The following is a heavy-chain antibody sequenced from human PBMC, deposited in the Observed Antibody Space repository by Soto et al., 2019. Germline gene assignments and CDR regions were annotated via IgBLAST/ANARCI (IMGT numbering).Heavy chain of an antibody. V-gene: IGHV4-59*01. D-gene: IGHD5-18*01. CDR2: IYYSGST. J-gene: IGHJ6*02. CDR3: ARAGGYSYGYSYYYYGMDV. Sequence: SETLSLTCTVSGGSISSYYWSWIRQPPGKGLEWIGYIYYSGSTNYNPSLKGRVTISVDTSKNQFSLKLSSVTAADTAVYYCARAGGYSYGYSYYYYGMDVWGQGTTVTVSS. CDR1: GGSISSYY.